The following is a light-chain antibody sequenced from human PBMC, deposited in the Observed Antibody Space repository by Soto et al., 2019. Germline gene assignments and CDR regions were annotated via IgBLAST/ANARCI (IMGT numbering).Light chain of an antibody. J-gene: IGKJ1*01. CDR2: GAS. V-gene: IGKV3-15*01. Sequence: EIVMTQSPATLSLSPGERAPLPCRASQRVTSNLAWYQQKPGQAPRLLIYGASTRATGIPARFSGSGSGTEFTLTISSLQSEDFAVYYCQQYNNWPPWTFGQGTKVEIK. CDR3: QQYNNWPPWT. CDR1: QRVTSN.